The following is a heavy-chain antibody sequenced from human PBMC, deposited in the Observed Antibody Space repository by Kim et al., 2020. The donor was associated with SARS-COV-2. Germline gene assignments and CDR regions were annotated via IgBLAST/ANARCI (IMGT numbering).Heavy chain of an antibody. CDR3: ARGHGDFWSGYYIGMPNYYYMDV. V-gene: IGHV4-34*01. J-gene: IGHJ6*03. D-gene: IGHD3-3*01. CDR2: INHSGST. Sequence: SETLSLTCAVYGGSFSGCYWSWIRQPPGKGLEWIGEINHSGSTNYNPSLKSRVTISVDTSKNQFSLKLSSVTAADTAVYYCARGHGDFWSGYYIGMPNYYYMDVWGKGTTVTVSS. CDR1: GGSFSGCY.